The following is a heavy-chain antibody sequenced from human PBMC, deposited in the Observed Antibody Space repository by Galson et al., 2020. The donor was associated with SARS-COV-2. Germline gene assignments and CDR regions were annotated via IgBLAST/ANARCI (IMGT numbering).Heavy chain of an antibody. Sequence: TSETLSLTCTVSGGSISSYYWSWIRQPPGKGLEWIGYIYYSGSTNYNPSLKRRVTISVDTSKNQFSLKLSSVTAADTAVYYCAGLWWLLGRFDYWGQGTLVTVSS. CDR1: GGSISSYY. CDR3: AGLWWLLGRFDY. J-gene: IGHJ4*02. CDR2: IYYSGST. V-gene: IGHV4-59*08. D-gene: IGHD2-21*02.